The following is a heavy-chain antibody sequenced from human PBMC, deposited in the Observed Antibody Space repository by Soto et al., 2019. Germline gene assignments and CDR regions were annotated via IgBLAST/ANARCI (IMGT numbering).Heavy chain of an antibody. CDR3: ARNVPPRWLQFGF. V-gene: IGHV4-59*01. J-gene: IGHJ4*02. CDR2: VYYTGST. Sequence: SETLFLTCTVSGGSIFGYYWSWIRQPPGKGLEWIGYVYYTGSTTYNPSLKSRVTISVDTSKNQFSLKLNSVTAADTAMYYCARNVPPRWLQFGFWGQGALVTVSS. CDR1: GGSIFGYY. D-gene: IGHD5-12*01.